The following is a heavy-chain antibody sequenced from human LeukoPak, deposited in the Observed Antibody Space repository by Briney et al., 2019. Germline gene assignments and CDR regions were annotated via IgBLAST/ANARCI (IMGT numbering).Heavy chain of an antibody. CDR1: GASISSYY. CDR3: AYLAAGTDYYYYMDV. CDR2: IYTSGST. Sequence: SETLSLTCTVSGASISSYYWSWVRQPPGKGLEWIGYIYTSGSTNYNPSLKSRVTISVDTSKNQFSLKLSSVTAADTAVYYCAYLAAGTDYYYYMDVWGKGTTVTVSS. D-gene: IGHD6-13*01. J-gene: IGHJ6*03. V-gene: IGHV4-4*08.